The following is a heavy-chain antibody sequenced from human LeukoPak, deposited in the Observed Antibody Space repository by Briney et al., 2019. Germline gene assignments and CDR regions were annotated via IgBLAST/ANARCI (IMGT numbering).Heavy chain of an antibody. D-gene: IGHD3-16*01. Sequence: GGSLRLSCAASGFSFSTYGMHWVRQAPGKGLEWVALIWNAGTNTYYADSVKGRFTISRDNSKNTLYLQMNSLRAEDTAVYYCAGDTAPGGDYYFDYWGQGTLVIVSS. J-gene: IGHJ4*02. CDR2: IWNAGTNT. CDR3: AGDTAPGGDYYFDY. V-gene: IGHV3-33*01. CDR1: GFSFSTYG.